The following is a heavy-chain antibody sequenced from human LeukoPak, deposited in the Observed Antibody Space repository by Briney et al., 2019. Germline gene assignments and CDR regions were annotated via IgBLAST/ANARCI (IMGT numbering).Heavy chain of an antibody. Sequence: ASVKVSCKASGYTFTSYYMHWVRQAPGQGLEWMGIINPGGGSTSYAQKFQGRVTMTGDTSTSTVYMELSSLRSEDTAVYYCARAYSGSYYERNWSDPWGQGTLVTVSS. CDR3: ARAYSGSYYERNWSDP. J-gene: IGHJ5*02. CDR1: GYTFTSYY. V-gene: IGHV1-46*01. CDR2: INPGGGST. D-gene: IGHD1-26*01.